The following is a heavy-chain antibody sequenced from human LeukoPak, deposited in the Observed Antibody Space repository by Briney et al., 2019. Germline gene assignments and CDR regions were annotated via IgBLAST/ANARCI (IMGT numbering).Heavy chain of an antibody. CDR1: GGSISSYY. CDR3: ARRARDDYVWGSYRSEPFDY. D-gene: IGHD3-16*02. Sequence: SETLSLTCTVSGGSISSYYWSWIRQPPGKGLEWIGYIYSSGSTNYSPSLESRVTISLDTSKNQFSLKLSSVTAADTAVYYCARRARDDYVWGSYRSEPFDYWGQGTLVTVSS. J-gene: IGHJ4*02. V-gene: IGHV4-59*01. CDR2: IYSSGST.